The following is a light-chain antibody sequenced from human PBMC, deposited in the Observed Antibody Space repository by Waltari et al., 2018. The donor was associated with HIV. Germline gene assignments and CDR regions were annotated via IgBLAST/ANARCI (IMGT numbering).Light chain of an antibody. CDR2: EVS. CDR3: SSFTTSNSLL. V-gene: IGLV2-14*01. CDR1: SSDVGAYNY. J-gene: IGLJ2*01. Sequence: QSALTQPASVSGSPGQSITVSCTGTSSDVGAYNYVSWYQQTPGPAPKLVIYEVSNRPSGISSRFSGSKSGNTASLTISGLQTEDEGDYYCSSFTTSNSLLFGGGTKVTVL.